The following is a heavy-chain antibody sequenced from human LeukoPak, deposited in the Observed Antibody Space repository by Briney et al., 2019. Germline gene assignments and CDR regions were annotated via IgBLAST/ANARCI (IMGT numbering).Heavy chain of an antibody. V-gene: IGHV3-20*01. CDR3: ARVGGTYYYYYMDV. D-gene: IGHD1-26*01. CDR1: GFTFDDDG. Sequence: GGSLRLSCAASGFTFDDDGMSWVRQAPGKGLEWVSGINWNGGSTGYADSVKGRFTISRDNAKNSLYLQMNSLRAEDTALYHCARVGGTYYYYYMDVWGKGTTVTVSS. J-gene: IGHJ6*03. CDR2: INWNGGST.